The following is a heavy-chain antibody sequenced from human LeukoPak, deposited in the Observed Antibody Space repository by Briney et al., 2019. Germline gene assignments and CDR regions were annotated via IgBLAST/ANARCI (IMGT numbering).Heavy chain of an antibody. V-gene: IGHV1-18*01. CDR1: GYTFTSYG. J-gene: IGHJ4*02. Sequence: SVKVSCKASGYTFTSYGISWVRQAPGQGLEWMGWISACNGNTNYAQKLQGRVTMTTDTSTSTAYMELRSLRSDDTAVYYCARDRGIDILTGYYIGSFDYWGQGTLVTVSS. CDR2: ISACNGNT. CDR3: ARDRGIDILTGYYIGSFDY. D-gene: IGHD3-9*01.